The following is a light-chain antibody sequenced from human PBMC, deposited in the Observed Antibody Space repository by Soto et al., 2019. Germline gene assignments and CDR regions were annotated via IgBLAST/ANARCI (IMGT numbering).Light chain of an antibody. CDR1: SSNIGINA. J-gene: IGLJ1*01. CDR3: AAWDDSLNGLV. Sequence: QAVVTQPPSASGTPGQRVTISCSGSSSNIGINAVNWYQQLPGTAPKLVIYDNNQRPSGVPVRFSGSKSGISASLAISGLQSEDEADYSCAAWDDSLNGLVFGTGTKLTVL. V-gene: IGLV1-44*01. CDR2: DNN.